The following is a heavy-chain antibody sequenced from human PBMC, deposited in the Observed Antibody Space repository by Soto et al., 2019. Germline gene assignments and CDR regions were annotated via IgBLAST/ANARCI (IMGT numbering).Heavy chain of an antibody. CDR3: ARDSSRAFDI. V-gene: IGHV4-4*02. CDR2: IYHSGSA. Sequence: QVQLQESGPGLVNPSETLSLTCTVSGDSISSSHWWSWVRQSPGKGLEWIGEIYHSGSANYNPSLKSRVNISVDKSQNQFSLKLRSVTAADTAVYYCARDSSRAFDIWGQGTMVTVSS. J-gene: IGHJ3*02. CDR1: GDSISSSHW. D-gene: IGHD2-2*01.